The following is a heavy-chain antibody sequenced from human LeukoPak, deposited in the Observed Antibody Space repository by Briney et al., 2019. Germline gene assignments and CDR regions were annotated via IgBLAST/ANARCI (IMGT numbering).Heavy chain of an antibody. D-gene: IGHD4-17*01. Sequence: PSQTLSLTCTVSGGSISSGSYYWSWIRQPAGKGLEWVGRIYTSGSTNYNPSLKSRDTISLDTSKNQFSLKLSSVTAADTAVYYCAREPWGAVTTGYYFDYWGQGTLVTVSS. J-gene: IGHJ4*02. CDR2: IYTSGST. V-gene: IGHV4-61*02. CDR1: GGSISSGSYY. CDR3: AREPWGAVTTGYYFDY.